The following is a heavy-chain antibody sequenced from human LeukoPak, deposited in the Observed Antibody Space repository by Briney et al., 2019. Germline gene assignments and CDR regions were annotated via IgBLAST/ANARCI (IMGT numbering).Heavy chain of an antibody. V-gene: IGHV3-30*02. CDR3: ARDPDGDSYYYYMDV. J-gene: IGHJ6*03. CDR2: IRYDGSNK. CDR1: GFTFSSYG. Sequence: GGSLRLSCAASGFTFSSYGMHWVRQAPGKGLQWVAFIRYDGSNKYYADSVKGRFTISRDNAKNSLYLQMNSLRAEDTAVYYCARDPDGDSYYYYMDVWGKGTTVTVSS. D-gene: IGHD4-17*01.